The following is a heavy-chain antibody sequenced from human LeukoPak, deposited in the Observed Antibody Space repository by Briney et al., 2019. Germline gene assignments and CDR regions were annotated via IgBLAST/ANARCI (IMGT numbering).Heavy chain of an antibody. D-gene: IGHD3-10*01. CDR2: IYTSGST. Sequence: SETLSLTCTVSGGSISSYYWGWIRQPAGKGLEWIGRIYTSGSTNYNPSLKSRVTMSVDTSKNQFSLKLSSVTAADTAVYYCARASVDGSGAYYFDYWGQGTLVTVSS. CDR3: ARASVDGSGAYYFDY. V-gene: IGHV4-4*07. J-gene: IGHJ4*02. CDR1: GGSISSYY.